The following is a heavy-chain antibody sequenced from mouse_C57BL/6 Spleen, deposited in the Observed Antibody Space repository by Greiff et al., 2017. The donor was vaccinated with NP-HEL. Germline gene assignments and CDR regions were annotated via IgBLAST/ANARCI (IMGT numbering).Heavy chain of an antibody. V-gene: IGHV1-19*01. CDR2: INPYNGGT. Sequence: EVKLMESGPVLVKPGASVKMSCKASGYTFTDYYMNWVKQSHGKSLEWIGVINPYNGGTSYNQKFKGKATLTVDKSSSTAYMELNSLTSEDSAVYYCARRGTTEAMDYWGQGTSVTVSS. D-gene: IGHD1-1*01. CDR3: ARRGTTEAMDY. CDR1: GYTFTDYY. J-gene: IGHJ4*01.